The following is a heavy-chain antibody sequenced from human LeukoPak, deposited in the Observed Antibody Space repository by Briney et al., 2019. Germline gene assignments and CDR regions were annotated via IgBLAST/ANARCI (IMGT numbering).Heavy chain of an antibody. Sequence: GGSLRLSCAASGFTFSDYYMSWIRQAPGKGLEWVSYISSSGSTIYYADSVKGRFTISRDNAKNSLYLQMNSLRAEDTAVYYCTTVNYDSSGYSLWGQGTLVTVSS. CDR2: ISSSGSTI. CDR3: TTVNYDSSGYSL. CDR1: GFTFSDYY. D-gene: IGHD3-22*01. J-gene: IGHJ4*02. V-gene: IGHV3-11*01.